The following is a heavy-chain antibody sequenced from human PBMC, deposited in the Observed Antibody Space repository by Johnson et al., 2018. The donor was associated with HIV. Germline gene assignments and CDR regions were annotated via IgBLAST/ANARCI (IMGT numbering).Heavy chain of an antibody. CDR2: IQQDGSDT. CDR3: GGMGGYHHSSGCIYDACGL. J-gene: IGHJ3*01. Sequence: VQLVESGGGVVQPGRSLRLSCAASGFTFSSYGMHWVRQAPGKGLEWVANIQQDGSDTYYVDSVKGRFTISRDNAKNSLYLQMNSLRAEDTAVYYCGGMGGYHHSSGCIYDACGLWGQGTRVTVSS. D-gene: IGHD3-16*02. CDR1: GFTFSSYG. V-gene: IGHV3-7*03.